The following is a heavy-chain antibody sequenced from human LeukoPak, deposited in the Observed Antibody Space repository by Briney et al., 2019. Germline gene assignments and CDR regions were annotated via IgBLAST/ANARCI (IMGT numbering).Heavy chain of an antibody. V-gene: IGHV3-53*01. CDR2: TFQGGGEI. D-gene: IGHD5-18*01. J-gene: IGHJ5*02. CDR1: GFTVSSNY. CDR3: ATYRQVMLPFEA. Sequence: PGGSLRLSCAASGFTVSSNYMSWVRQAPGKGLEWVSSTFQGGGEIHYADSVRGRFTISRDNSRSTLFLQMNSLRGEDTAIYYCATYRQVMLPFEAWGQGTLVTVSS.